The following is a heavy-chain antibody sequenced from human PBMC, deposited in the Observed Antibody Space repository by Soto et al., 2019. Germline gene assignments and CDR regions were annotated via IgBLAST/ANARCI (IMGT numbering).Heavy chain of an antibody. D-gene: IGHD5-12*01. CDR2: IYYSGST. CDR1: GASITNYY. CDR3: VRHVDPYYYGMDV. Sequence: QVQLQESGPGLVKPSETLSLTCSVSGASITNYYWSWIRQPPGKGLDWIGYIYYSGSTNYSPSLKSRVXTSXDXFTNQFSLRLSSVTAADTASYYCVRHVDPYYYGMDVWGQGTTVTVSS. J-gene: IGHJ6*02. V-gene: IGHV4-59*08.